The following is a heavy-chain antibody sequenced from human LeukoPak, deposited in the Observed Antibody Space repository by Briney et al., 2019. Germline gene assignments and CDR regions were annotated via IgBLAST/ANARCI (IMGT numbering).Heavy chain of an antibody. D-gene: IGHD3-22*01. Sequence: PSETLSLTGAGSGGSISSGGYCWSWIRQPPGKGLEWIGYIYHSGSTYYNPSLKSRVTISVDRSRNQFSLKLSSVTAADTAVYYCARDGSSGYLHFDYWGQGTLVTVSS. V-gene: IGHV4-30-2*01. CDR3: ARDGSSGYLHFDY. CDR2: IYHSGST. J-gene: IGHJ4*02. CDR1: GGSISSGGYC.